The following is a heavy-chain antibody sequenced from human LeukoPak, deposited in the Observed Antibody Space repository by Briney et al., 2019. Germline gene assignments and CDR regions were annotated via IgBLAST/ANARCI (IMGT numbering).Heavy chain of an antibody. CDR2: ISSSSSTI. Sequence: GGSLRLSCAASGFTFSSYSMNWVRQAPGKGLEWVSYISSSSSTIYYADSVKGRFTISRDNVKNSLYLQMNSLRAEDTAVYYCAKDLTDSSGWPDYWGQGTLVTVSS. D-gene: IGHD6-19*01. V-gene: IGHV3-48*04. CDR1: GFTFSSYS. CDR3: AKDLTDSSGWPDY. J-gene: IGHJ4*02.